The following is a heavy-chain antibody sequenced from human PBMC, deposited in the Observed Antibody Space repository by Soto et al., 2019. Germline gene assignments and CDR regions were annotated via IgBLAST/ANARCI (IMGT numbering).Heavy chain of an antibody. D-gene: IGHD5-12*01. V-gene: IGHV4-31*03. CDR3: ASLIVAPTLYFDY. J-gene: IGHJ4*02. CDR1: GGSISSGGYY. Sequence: SETLSLTCTVSGGSISSGGYYWSWIRQHPGKGLEWIGYTYYSGSTYYNPSLKSRVTISVDTSKNQFSLKLSSVTAADTAVYYCASLIVAPTLYFDYWGQGTLVTVSS. CDR2: TYYSGST.